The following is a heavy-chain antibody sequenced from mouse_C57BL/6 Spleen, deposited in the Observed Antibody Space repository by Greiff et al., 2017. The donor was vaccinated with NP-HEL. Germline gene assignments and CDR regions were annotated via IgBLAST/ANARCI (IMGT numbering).Heavy chain of an antibody. CDR3: ARSRTCYGSSCYFYY. J-gene: IGHJ2*01. CDR1: GYAFSSYW. CDR2: IYPGDGDT. D-gene: IGHD1-1*01. V-gene: IGHV1-80*01. Sequence: VQLQQSGAELVKPGASVKISCKASGYAFSSYWMNWVKQRPGKGLEWIGQIYPGDGDTNYNGKFKGKATLTADKSSSTAYMQLSSLTSEDSAVYFCARSRTCYGSSCYFYYWGKGTTLTVS.